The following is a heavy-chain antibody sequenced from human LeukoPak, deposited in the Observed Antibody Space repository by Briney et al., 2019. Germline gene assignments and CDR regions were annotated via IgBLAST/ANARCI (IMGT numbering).Heavy chain of an antibody. D-gene: IGHD3/OR15-3a*01. CDR3: AKHFCTGLDCSLFDS. V-gene: IGHV3-23*01. Sequence: PGGSLRLSCTASGFTFSSYTMSWVRQAPGKGLKWVSTITTGGPNTNYADSVKGRFIISRDNSKNTLSLQLNSLRPEDTALYYCAKHFCTGLDCSLFDSWGQGTLVTVSS. CDR1: GFTFSSYT. J-gene: IGHJ4*02. CDR2: ITTGGPNT.